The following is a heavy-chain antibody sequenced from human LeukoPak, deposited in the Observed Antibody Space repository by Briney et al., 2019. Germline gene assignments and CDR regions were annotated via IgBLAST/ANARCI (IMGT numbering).Heavy chain of an antibody. V-gene: IGHV4-31*03. CDR2: IYYSGST. D-gene: IGHD5-12*01. CDR1: GGSISSGGYF. J-gene: IGHJ2*01. CDR3: ARFPYSGYDYWYFDL. Sequence: PSETLSLTCTVSGGSISSGGYFWTWIRQQPGKALEWIGYIYYSGSTYYNPSLKSRVTISVDTSKNQFSLKLSSVTAADTAVYYCARFPYSGYDYWYFDLWGRGTLVTVSS.